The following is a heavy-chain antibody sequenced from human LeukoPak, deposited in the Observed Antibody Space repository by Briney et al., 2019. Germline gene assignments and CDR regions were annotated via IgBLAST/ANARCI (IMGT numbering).Heavy chain of an antibody. V-gene: IGHV4-59*12. CDR1: GGSISSYY. J-gene: IGHJ4*02. Sequence: SETLSLTCTVSGGSISSYYWSWIQQPPGKGLEWIGYIYYSGSTNYNPSLKSRVTISVDTSKNQFSLRLSSVTAADTALYFCTLGANYYDRNTYYFTDYWGQGTLVTVSS. CDR3: TLGANYYDRNTYYFTDY. CDR2: IYYSGST. D-gene: IGHD3-22*01.